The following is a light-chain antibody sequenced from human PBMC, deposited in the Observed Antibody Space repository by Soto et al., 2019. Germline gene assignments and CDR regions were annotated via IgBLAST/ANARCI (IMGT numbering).Light chain of an antibody. CDR1: QSVSNY. CDR3: PHYDGSPRP. CDR2: GAS. V-gene: IGKV3-20*01. J-gene: IGKJ1*01. Sequence: EIVLTQSPGTLSLSPGERATLSCRASQSVSNYLAWYQHTAGQAPRLLIYGASNSATGLPARFRGSGSGTDFALTVSLLEPEDFAMYYCPHYDGSPRPFGQGNKVEMK.